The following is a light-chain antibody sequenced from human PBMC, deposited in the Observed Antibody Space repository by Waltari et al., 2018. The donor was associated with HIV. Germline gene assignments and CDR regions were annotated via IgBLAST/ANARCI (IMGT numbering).Light chain of an antibody. V-gene: IGLV1-47*01. CDR3: AAWDDRLSAWV. CDR2: RND. CDR1: SPHIGSNS. J-gene: IGLJ3*02. Sequence: QSVLTQPPSASGTPGQRVSISCSGSSPHIGSNSVYWYQQLPGTAPKLLMYRNDERPSGVPDRFSGSKSGTSASLAISGLRSEDEADYYCAAWDDRLSAWVFGGGTKLTVL.